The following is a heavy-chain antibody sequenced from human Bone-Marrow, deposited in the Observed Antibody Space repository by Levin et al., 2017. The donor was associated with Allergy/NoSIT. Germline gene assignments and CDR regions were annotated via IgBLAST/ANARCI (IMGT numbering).Heavy chain of an antibody. CDR3: ARDSFLQYSSSEGGASAYYYGMDV. CDR2: ISSSGSTI. V-gene: IGHV3-11*01. Sequence: GGSLRLSCAASGFTFSDYYMSWIRQAPGKGLEWVSYISSSGSTIYYADSVKGRFTISRDNAKNSLYLQMNSLRAEDTAVYYCARDSFLQYSSSEGGASAYYYGMDVWGQGTTVTVSS. D-gene: IGHD6-6*01. J-gene: IGHJ6*02. CDR1: GFTFSDYY.